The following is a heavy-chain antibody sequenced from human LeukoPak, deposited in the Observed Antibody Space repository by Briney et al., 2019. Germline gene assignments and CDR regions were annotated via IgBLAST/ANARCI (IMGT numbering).Heavy chain of an antibody. D-gene: IGHD4-17*01. CDR2: INHSGST. CDR3: ARTTGDYGDYWYFDL. J-gene: IGHJ2*01. Sequence: SETLSLTCAVYGGSFSGYYWSWIRQPPGKGLEWIGEINHSGSTNYNPSLKSRVTISVDTSMNQFSLKLSSVTAADTAVYYCARTTGDYGDYWYFDLWGRGTLVTVSS. V-gene: IGHV4-34*01. CDR1: GGSFSGYY.